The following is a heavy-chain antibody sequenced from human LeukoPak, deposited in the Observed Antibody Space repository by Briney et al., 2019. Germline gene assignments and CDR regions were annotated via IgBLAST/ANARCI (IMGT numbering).Heavy chain of an antibody. Sequence: PGGSLRLYCAASGFTFSDFYMTWIRQAPGKGLEWVSYISNRGTTIHYADSVRGRFTISRDNAKKPLYLQMNGLRAEDTAVYYCARSADRSGYFREITLYYFDYWGQGTLVTVSS. CDR1: GFTFSDFY. V-gene: IGHV3-11*01. CDR3: ARSADRSGYFREITLYYFDY. J-gene: IGHJ4*02. D-gene: IGHD3-22*01. CDR2: ISNRGTTI.